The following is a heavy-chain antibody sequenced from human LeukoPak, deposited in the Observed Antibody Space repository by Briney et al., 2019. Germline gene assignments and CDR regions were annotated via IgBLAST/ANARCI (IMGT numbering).Heavy chain of an antibody. Sequence: SGGSLTLSCAGSGLTFSSYEMNWVRQAPGKGLEWVSYISSSGRAIYYADSVKGRFTVSRDNAKNSLYLQMNSLRAEDTAVYYCARCPRWAHFDYWGQGTLVTVSS. CDR1: GLTFSSYE. CDR3: ARCPRWAHFDY. CDR2: ISSSGRAI. D-gene: IGHD4-23*01. V-gene: IGHV3-48*03. J-gene: IGHJ4*02.